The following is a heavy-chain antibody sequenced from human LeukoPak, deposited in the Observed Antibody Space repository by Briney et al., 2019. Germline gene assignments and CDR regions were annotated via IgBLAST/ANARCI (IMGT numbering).Heavy chain of an antibody. D-gene: IGHD4/OR15-4a*01. V-gene: IGHV4-59*01. CDR3: ARHAAFADYQSHLTHFDY. Sequence: SETLSLTCSVSNDSIRNYYWSWIRQPPGKALEWIGYIYHTGNTNYNPSLKSRLTMSIDTSKNQFSLNLNSVTAADTAVYYCARHAAFADYQSHLTHFDYWGQGTLVTVSS. CDR2: IYHTGNT. J-gene: IGHJ4*02. CDR1: NDSIRNYY.